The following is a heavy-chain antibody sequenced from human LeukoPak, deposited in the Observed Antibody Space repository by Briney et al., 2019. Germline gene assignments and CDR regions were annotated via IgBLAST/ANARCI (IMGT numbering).Heavy chain of an antibody. CDR3: ARDLKATTDAFDI. Sequence: ASVNVSCKASGGTFSSYAISWVRQAPGQGLEWMGGIIPIFGTANYAQKFQGRVTITTDESTSTAYMELSSLRSEDTAVYYCARDLKATTDAFDIWGQGTMVTVSS. CDR1: GGTFSSYA. D-gene: IGHD1-1*01. CDR2: IIPIFGTA. J-gene: IGHJ3*02. V-gene: IGHV1-69*05.